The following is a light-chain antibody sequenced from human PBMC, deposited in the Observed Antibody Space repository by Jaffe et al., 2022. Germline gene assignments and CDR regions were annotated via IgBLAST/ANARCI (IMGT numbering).Light chain of an antibody. V-gene: IGLV3-19*01. J-gene: IGLJ2*01. Sequence: SSELTQDPAVSVALGQTVRITCQGDSLRSYYASWYQQKPGQAPVLVIYGKNNRPSGIPDRFSGSSSGNTASLTITGAQAEDEADYYCNSRDSSGNHPSVVFGGGTKLTVL. CDR3: NSRDSSGNHPSVV. CDR2: GKN. CDR1: SLRSYY.